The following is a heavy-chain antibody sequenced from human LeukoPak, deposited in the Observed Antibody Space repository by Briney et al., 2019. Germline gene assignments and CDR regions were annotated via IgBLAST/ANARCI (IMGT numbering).Heavy chain of an antibody. V-gene: IGHV3-23*01. Sequence: PGGSLRLSCVASGFTFSSSAMNWVRQAPGEGLQWVSAIGGSGGDTYYADSVKGRFTISRENSKTTVYLQMDSLRAEDTAVYYCAKFGNLDYWGQGTLVTVSS. D-gene: IGHD4-23*01. J-gene: IGHJ4*02. CDR2: IGGSGGDT. CDR1: GFTFSSSA. CDR3: AKFGNLDY.